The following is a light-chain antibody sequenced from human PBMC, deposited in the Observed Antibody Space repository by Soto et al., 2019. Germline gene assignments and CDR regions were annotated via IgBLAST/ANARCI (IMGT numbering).Light chain of an antibody. Sequence: QSALTQPASVSGSPVQSITISCTGTSSDVGGYNYVSWYQQHPVKAPKLMIYDVTNRPSGVSDRFSGSKSGNTASLTISGLQADDEADYYCSSYTSSSTTYFCGTATKVTVL. CDR1: SSDVGGYNY. CDR2: DVT. CDR3: SSYTSSSTTYF. J-gene: IGLJ1*01. V-gene: IGLV2-14*01.